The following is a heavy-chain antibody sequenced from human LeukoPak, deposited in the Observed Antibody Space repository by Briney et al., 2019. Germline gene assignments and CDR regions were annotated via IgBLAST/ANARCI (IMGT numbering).Heavy chain of an antibody. D-gene: IGHD3-3*01. Sequence: GGSLRLSCAASGFTFTSLAVSWVRQAPGKGLKWTSAISGSGDSTYYADSVKGRFTISRDNSRNTVYLQMNSLRAEDTAVYYCARDFWDDFEYFDLWGRGTLVTVSS. J-gene: IGHJ2*01. CDR1: GFTFTSLA. CDR2: ISGSGDST. CDR3: ARDFWDDFEYFDL. V-gene: IGHV3-23*01.